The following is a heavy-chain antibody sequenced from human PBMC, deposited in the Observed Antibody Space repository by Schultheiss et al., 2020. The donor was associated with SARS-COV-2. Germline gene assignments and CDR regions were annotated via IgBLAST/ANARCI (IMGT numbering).Heavy chain of an antibody. CDR3: AKDRYGDYGPYYFDY. J-gene: IGHJ4*02. V-gene: IGHV3-23*01. Sequence: GESLKISCAASGFTFSSYGMHWVRQAPGKGLELVSAISGSGGSTYYADSVKGRFTISRDNSKNTLYLQMNSLRAEDTAVYYCAKDRYGDYGPYYFDYWGQGTLVTVSS. D-gene: IGHD4-17*01. CDR1: GFTFSSYG. CDR2: ISGSGGST.